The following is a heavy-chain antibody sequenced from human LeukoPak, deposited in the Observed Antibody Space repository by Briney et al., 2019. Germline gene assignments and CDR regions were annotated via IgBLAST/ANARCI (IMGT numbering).Heavy chain of an antibody. CDR3: LQYGAGST. J-gene: IGHJ4*02. Sequence: GGSLRLSCAASGFTFRSYGMHWVRQAPGKGLEWVAFIPYDGSNKYYADSVKGRFTISRDNAKNSLYLQMNSLRAEDTALYYCLQYGAGSTWGQGTLVTVSS. V-gene: IGHV3-30*02. CDR2: IPYDGSNK. D-gene: IGHD3-10*01. CDR1: GFTFRSYG.